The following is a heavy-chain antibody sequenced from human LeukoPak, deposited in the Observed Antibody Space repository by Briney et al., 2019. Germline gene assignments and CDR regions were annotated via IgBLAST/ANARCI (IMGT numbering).Heavy chain of an antibody. Sequence: SETLSLTRAVYGGSFSGYYWSWIRQPPGKGLEWIGEINHSGSTNYNPSLKSRVTISVDTSKNQFSLKLGSVTAADTAVYYCARVLAIYYDSSGYYQHFDYWGQGTLVTVSS. CDR3: ARVLAIYYDSSGYYQHFDY. D-gene: IGHD3-22*01. J-gene: IGHJ4*02. CDR1: GGSFSGYY. V-gene: IGHV4-34*01. CDR2: INHSGST.